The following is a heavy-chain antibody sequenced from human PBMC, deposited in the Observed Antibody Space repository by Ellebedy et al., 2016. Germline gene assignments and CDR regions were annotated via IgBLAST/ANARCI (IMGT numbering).Heavy chain of an antibody. V-gene: IGHV4-39*07. J-gene: IGHJ4*02. CDR3: ARGPMVRGVRGFDY. Sequence: SETLSLTCTVSGGSISSSSYYWGWIRQPPGKGLEWIGSIYYSGSTNYNPSLKSRVTISVDTSKNQFSLKLSSVTAADAAVYYCARGPMVRGVRGFDYWGQGTLVTVSS. CDR1: GGSISSSSYY. D-gene: IGHD3-10*01. CDR2: IYYSGST.